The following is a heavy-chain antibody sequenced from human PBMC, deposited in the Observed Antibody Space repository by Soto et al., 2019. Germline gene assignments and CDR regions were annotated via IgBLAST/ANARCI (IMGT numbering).Heavy chain of an antibody. CDR1: GFTVSSNY. Sequence: EVQLVESGGGLVQPGGSLRLSCAASGFTVSSNYMSWVRQDPGKGLEWVSVIYSGGTTYYADSVMGRFTISRDNSKNTLYLKMNSLRAEDTAVYYCARNGDSSDYRGWFDPWGQGTLVTVSS. D-gene: IGHD3-22*01. CDR2: IYSGGTT. CDR3: ARNGDSSDYRGWFDP. V-gene: IGHV3-66*01. J-gene: IGHJ5*02.